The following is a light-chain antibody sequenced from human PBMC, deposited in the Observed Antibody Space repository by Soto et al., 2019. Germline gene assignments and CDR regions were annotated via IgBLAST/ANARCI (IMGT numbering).Light chain of an antibody. V-gene: IGLV1-51*01. J-gene: IGLJ3*02. CDR1: NSNIGIEY. Sequence: QSVLTQPPSVSAAPGQEVTIACSGSNSNIGIEYVAWYQHLPGTAPKLVIYANDKRPSGIPDRFSCSKSGTSATLGITGLQTGDEAEYYCATLDSSVSAVVFGGGTKLTVL. CDR2: AND. CDR3: ATLDSSVSAVV.